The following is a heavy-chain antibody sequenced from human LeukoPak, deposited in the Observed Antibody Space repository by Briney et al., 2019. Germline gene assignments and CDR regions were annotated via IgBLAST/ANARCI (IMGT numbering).Heavy chain of an antibody. J-gene: IGHJ4*02. V-gene: IGHV1-2*06. CDR2: INPNSGGT. CDR1: GYTFTGYY. D-gene: IGHD3-22*01. CDR3: ARYYYDSSGYIDY. Sequence: ASVKVSCKASGYTFTGYYMHWVRQAPGQGLEWMGRINPNSGGTNYAQKFQGRVTMTRDTSISTAYMELSRLRPDDTAVYCCARYYYDSSGYIDYWGQGTLVTVSS.